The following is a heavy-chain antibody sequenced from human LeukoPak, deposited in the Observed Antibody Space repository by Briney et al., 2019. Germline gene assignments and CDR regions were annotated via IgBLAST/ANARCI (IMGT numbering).Heavy chain of an antibody. CDR3: ATSRGDFDY. CDR1: GGSFSGYY. D-gene: IGHD2-2*01. J-gene: IGHJ4*02. V-gene: IGHV4-34*01. CDR2: INHSGST. Sequence: SETLSLTCAVYGGSFSGYYWSWIRQPPGKGLEWIGEINHSGSTNYNPSLKSRVTISVDTSKNQFPLKLSSVTAADTAVYYCATSRGDFDYWGQGTLVTVSS.